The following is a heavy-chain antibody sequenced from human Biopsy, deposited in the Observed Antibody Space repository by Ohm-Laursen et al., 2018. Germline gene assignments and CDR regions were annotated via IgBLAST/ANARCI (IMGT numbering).Heavy chain of an antibody. Sequence: SDTLSLTCSVSGASVKTSGYFWAWIRQRPGKGLEWIGYISYNERTHYNPSLTSRLAISFDTSNNRISLQLRSVSAADTAVYYCVREPKTGTAEAWYFDPWGRGSPVTVPS. CDR1: GASVKTSGYF. J-gene: IGHJ2*01. CDR2: ISYNERT. D-gene: IGHD3-9*01. CDR3: VREPKTGTAEAWYFDP. V-gene: IGHV4-31*03.